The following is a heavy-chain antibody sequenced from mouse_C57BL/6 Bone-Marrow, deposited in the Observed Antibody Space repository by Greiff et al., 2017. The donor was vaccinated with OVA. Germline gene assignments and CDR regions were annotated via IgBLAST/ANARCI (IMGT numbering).Heavy chain of an antibody. CDR3: ARGANWDRGYFDY. CDR1: GYSITSGYY. V-gene: IGHV3-6*01. D-gene: IGHD4-1*01. CDR2: ISYDGSN. J-gene: IGHJ2*01. Sequence: EVKLQESGPGLVKPSQSLSLTCSVTGYSITSGYYWNWIRQFPGNKLEWMGYISYDGSNNYNPSLKNRISITRDTSKNQFFLKLNSVTTEDTATYCCARGANWDRGYFDYWGQGTTLTVSS.